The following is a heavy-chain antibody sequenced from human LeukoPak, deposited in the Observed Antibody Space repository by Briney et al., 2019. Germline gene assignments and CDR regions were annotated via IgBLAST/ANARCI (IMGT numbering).Heavy chain of an antibody. V-gene: IGHV4-59*01. D-gene: IGHD3-22*01. CDR3: ARQSISGSSLSYFDY. J-gene: IGHJ4*02. Sequence: GSLRLSCAASGFTFNNYAMSWVRQPPGKGLEWIGNIYDSGSTNYNPSLKSRLTISVDTSKNQCSLKLSSVTAADTAVYYCARQSISGSSLSYFDYWGQGTLVNVSS. CDR2: IYDSGST. CDR1: GFTFNNYA.